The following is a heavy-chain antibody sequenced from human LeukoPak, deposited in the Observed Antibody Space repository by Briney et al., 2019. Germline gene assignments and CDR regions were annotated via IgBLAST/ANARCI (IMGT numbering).Heavy chain of an antibody. Sequence: HGESLKISCKGSGYSFTSYWIGWVRQMPGKGLEWMGIIYPGDSETRYSPSFQGQVTISADKSISTANLRWSSLEASETAMYYCAIGGSNYDAFDFWGQGTMVTVSS. CDR2: IYPGDSET. J-gene: IGHJ3*01. V-gene: IGHV5-51*01. CDR3: AIGGSNYDAFDF. D-gene: IGHD5-24*01. CDR1: GYSFTSYW.